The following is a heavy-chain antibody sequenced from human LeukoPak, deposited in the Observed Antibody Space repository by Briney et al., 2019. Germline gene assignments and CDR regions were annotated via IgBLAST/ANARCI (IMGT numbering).Heavy chain of an antibody. CDR1: GGSFSGYY. CDR3: ARLARWGSSWPGTGSCP. Sequence: SETLSLTCAVYGGSFSGYYWSWIRQPPGKGLEWIGEINHSGSTNYNPSLKSRVTISVDTSKNQFSLKLSSVTAADTAVYYCARLARWGSSWPGTGSCPWGQGTLVTVSS. J-gene: IGHJ5*02. CDR2: INHSGST. D-gene: IGHD6-13*01. V-gene: IGHV4-34*01.